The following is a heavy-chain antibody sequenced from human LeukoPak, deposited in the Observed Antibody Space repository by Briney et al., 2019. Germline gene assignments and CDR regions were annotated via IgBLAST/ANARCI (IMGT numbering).Heavy chain of an antibody. CDR2: ISAYNGNT. V-gene: IGHV1-18*01. CDR3: ARDEYCSSTSCYARFDY. CDR1: GYSFSSHD. J-gene: IGHJ4*02. D-gene: IGHD2-2*01. Sequence: ASVKVSCKASGYSFSSHDINWVRQATGQGLEWMGWISAYNGNTNYAQKLQGRVTMTTDTSTSTAYMELRSLRSDDTAVYYCARDEYCSSTSCYARFDYWGQGTLVTVSS.